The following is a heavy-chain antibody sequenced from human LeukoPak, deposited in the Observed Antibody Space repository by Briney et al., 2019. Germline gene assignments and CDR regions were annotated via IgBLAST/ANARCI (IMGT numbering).Heavy chain of an antibody. CDR3: AKYHIVAKKPQEYFQH. V-gene: IGHV3-23*01. D-gene: IGHD2-21*01. CDR1: GFTFSSYA. CDR2: ISGSGGST. J-gene: IGHJ1*01. Sequence: PGGSLRLSCAASGFTFSSYAMSWVRQAPGKGLEWVSAISGSGGSTYYADSVKGRFTISRDNSKNTLYLQMNSLRAEDTAVYYCAKYHIVAKKPQEYFQHWGQGTLVTVSS.